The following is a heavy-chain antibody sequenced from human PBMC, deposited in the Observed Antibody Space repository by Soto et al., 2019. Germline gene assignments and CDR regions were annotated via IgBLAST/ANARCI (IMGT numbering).Heavy chain of an antibody. V-gene: IGHV2-5*01. CDR3: AQATGIGWYFPVDP. Sequence: GPPLVNPQQPLTQTCTCSGFSVRARGVPVGWTRQPPGKALEWLALIYWNDDKRYSPSLESRLTITNDTSKDQVVLTRSRMDPVATATYYCAQATGIGWYFPVDPWGQGTLVTVSS. J-gene: IGHJ5*02. CDR1: GFSVRARGVP. D-gene: IGHD6-19*01. CDR2: IYWNDDK.